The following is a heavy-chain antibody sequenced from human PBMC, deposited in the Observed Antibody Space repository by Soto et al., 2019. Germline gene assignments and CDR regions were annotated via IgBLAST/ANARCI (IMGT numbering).Heavy chain of an antibody. CDR2: IYYSGST. Sequence: PSETLSLTCTVSGGSISSGGYYWSWIRQHPGKGLEWIGYIYYSGSTYYNPSLKSRVTISVDTSKNQFSLKLSSVTAADTAVYYCARSYDFWSGYSYWGQGTLVTVSS. V-gene: IGHV4-31*03. D-gene: IGHD3-3*01. CDR1: GGSISSGGYY. J-gene: IGHJ4*02. CDR3: ARSYDFWSGYSY.